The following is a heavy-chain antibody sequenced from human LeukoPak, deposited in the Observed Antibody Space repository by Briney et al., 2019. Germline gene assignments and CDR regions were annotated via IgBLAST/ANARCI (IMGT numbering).Heavy chain of an antibody. V-gene: IGHV3-48*02. J-gene: IGHJ4*02. CDR2: ISSSSSTI. D-gene: IGHD3-3*01. Sequence: GGSLRLSCAASGFTFSSYSMHWVRQATGKGLEWVSYISSSSSTIYYADSVKGRFTISRDNAKNSLYLQMNSLRDEDTAVYYCAKVDIGVGLLWGQGTLVTVPS. CDR3: AKVDIGVGLL. CDR1: GFTFSSYS.